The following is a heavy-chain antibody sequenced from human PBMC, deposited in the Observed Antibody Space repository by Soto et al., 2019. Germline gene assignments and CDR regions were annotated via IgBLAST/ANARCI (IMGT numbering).Heavy chain of an antibody. CDR2: IYYSGST. D-gene: IGHD3-22*01. CDR1: GGSISSSSYY. V-gene: IGHV4-39*01. J-gene: IGHJ3*02. Sequence: SETRSLTCTVSGGSISSSSYYWGWIRQPPGKGREGIGSIYYSGSTYYNPSLKTRVTISVDTSKNQFSLKLSSVTAADTAVYYCARHYYYDNHDAFDIWGQGTMVTVSS. CDR3: ARHYYYDNHDAFDI.